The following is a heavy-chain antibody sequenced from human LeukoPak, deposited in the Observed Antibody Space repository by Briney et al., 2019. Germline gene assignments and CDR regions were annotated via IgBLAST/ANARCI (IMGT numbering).Heavy chain of an antibody. CDR1: GFTFSSYT. D-gene: IGHD5-24*01. V-gene: IGHV3-21*01. J-gene: IGHJ4*02. Sequence: GGSLRLSCAASGFTFSSYTMNWLRQAPGKGLEWVSSISHTSTYIWYADSMKGRFTISRDNAKNSVYLQMNSLRAEDTAVYFCANVERDYWGQGTLVTVSS. CDR2: ISHTSTYI. CDR3: ANVERDY.